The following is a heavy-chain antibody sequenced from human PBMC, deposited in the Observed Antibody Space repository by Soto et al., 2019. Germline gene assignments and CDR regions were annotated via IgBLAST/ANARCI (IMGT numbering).Heavy chain of an antibody. Sequence: GASVKVSCKVSGYTLTELSMHWVRQAPGKGLEWMGGFDPEDGETIYAQKFQGRVTMTEDTSTDTAYMELSSLRSEDTAVYYCATLSRPRYYYDSSGSPLVYFDYWGQGTLVTVS. D-gene: IGHD3-22*01. CDR2: FDPEDGET. V-gene: IGHV1-24*01. CDR1: GYTLTELS. J-gene: IGHJ4*02. CDR3: ATLSRPRYYYDSSGSPLVYFDY.